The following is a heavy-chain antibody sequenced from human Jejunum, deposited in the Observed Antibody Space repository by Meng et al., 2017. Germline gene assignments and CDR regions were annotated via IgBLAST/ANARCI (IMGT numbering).Heavy chain of an antibody. Sequence: SETLSLTCTVSGGSISSYYWSWIRQPPGKRPEWIAYIHYSGSTDYSPSLKSRVTISVDTSKNQFSLKLNSVTAADTAGYYCARSRSAGTALDAFDIWGQGTMVTVSS. V-gene: IGHV4-59*01. CDR3: ARSRSAGTALDAFDI. D-gene: IGHD6-13*01. J-gene: IGHJ3*02. CDR2: IHYSGST. CDR1: GGSISSYY.